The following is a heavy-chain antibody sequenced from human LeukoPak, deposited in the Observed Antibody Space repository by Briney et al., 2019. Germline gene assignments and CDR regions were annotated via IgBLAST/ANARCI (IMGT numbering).Heavy chain of an antibody. CDR3: ARDLGISGWYAPPLGYFDY. CDR1: GYTFTGYC. Sequence: ASVKVSCKASGYTFTGYCMHWVRQAPGQGLEWMGWINPKSGGTNYAQKFQGRVTMTRDTSISTTYMELSRLRSDDTAVYYCARDLGISGWYAPPLGYFDYWGQGTLDTVSS. D-gene: IGHD6-19*01. CDR2: INPKSGGT. J-gene: IGHJ4*02. V-gene: IGHV1-2*02.